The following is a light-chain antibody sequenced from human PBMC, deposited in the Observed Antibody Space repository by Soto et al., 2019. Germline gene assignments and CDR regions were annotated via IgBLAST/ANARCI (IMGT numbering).Light chain of an antibody. V-gene: IGKV1-13*02. J-gene: IGKJ5*01. CDR1: QDIRGA. CDR2: DVS. CDR3: KQCNVDPIT. Sequence: AIQLTQSPSSLSASVGDRVTITCRASQDIRGALAWYQQKPGKAPKLLIYDVSSLESGVPSRFSGSGSGTDFTFTISSLQPEDFATYYCKQCNVDPITFGQGTRLEIK.